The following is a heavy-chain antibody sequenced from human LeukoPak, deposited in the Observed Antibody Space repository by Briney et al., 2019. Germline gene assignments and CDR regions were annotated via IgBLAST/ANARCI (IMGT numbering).Heavy chain of an antibody. D-gene: IGHD3-22*01. V-gene: IGHV4-4*02. CDR2: IYHSGST. J-gene: IGHJ6*02. CDR3: ARVIVVGLDYDYYGMDL. CDR1: GGSISSSNW. Sequence: NPSGTLSLTCAVSGGSISSSNWWSWVRQPPGKGLEWIGEIYHSGSTNYNPSLKSRVTISVDKSKNQFSLKLSSVTAADTAVYYCARVIVVGLDYDYYGMDLWGQGTTVTVSS.